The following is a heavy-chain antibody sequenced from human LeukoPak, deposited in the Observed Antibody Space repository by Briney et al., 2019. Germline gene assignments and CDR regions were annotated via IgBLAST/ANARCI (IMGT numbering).Heavy chain of an antibody. V-gene: IGHV4-38-2*01. J-gene: IGHJ4*02. D-gene: IGHD6-19*01. CDR1: GYSISSGYY. Sequence: PSETPSPTCALSGYSISSGYYWGWIRQPPGKGLEWIGSIYHSGSTDYNPSLKSRVTILLDTSKNQFSLKLRSVTAADTAVYYCARGSGWYNIDYWGQGTLVTVSS. CDR2: IYHSGST. CDR3: ARGSGWYNIDY.